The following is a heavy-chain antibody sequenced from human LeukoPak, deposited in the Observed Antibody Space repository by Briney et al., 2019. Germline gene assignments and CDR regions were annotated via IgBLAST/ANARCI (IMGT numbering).Heavy chain of an antibody. D-gene: IGHD2-2*01. Sequence: ASVKVSCKASGYTFTGYYMHWVRQAPGQGLEWMGWINPNSGGTNYAQKFQGRVTMTRDTSISTAYMELSRLRSDDTAVYYCARDQSTHTLGYCSSTSCPVYYYMDVWGKGTTVTVSS. V-gene: IGHV1-2*02. CDR1: GYTFTGYY. CDR2: INPNSGGT. J-gene: IGHJ6*03. CDR3: ARDQSTHTLGYCSSTSCPVYYYMDV.